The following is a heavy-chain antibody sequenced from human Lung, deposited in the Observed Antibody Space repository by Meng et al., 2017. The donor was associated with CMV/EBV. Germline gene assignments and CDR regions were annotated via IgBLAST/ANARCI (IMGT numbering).Heavy chain of an antibody. CDR1: GFTFDDYG. CDR3: ARGIRAAANYYYYGMDV. Sequence: SCAASGFTFDDYGMSWVRQAPGKGLEWVSGINWNSGSTGFADSVKGRFTISRDNAKNSLYLQMNSLRAEDTALYYCARGIRAAANYYYYGMDVWXQGTTVTVSS. D-gene: IGHD6-13*01. J-gene: IGHJ6*02. CDR2: INWNSGST. V-gene: IGHV3-20*04.